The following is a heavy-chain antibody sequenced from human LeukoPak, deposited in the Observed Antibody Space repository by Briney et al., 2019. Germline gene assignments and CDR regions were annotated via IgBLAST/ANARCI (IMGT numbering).Heavy chain of an antibody. V-gene: IGHV3-21*01. J-gene: IGHJ3*02. Sequence: PGGSLRLSCAASGFTFSNYGMNWVRQAPGKGLEWVSFTDTSGNYIYYGDSVKGRFTISRDNAKNLVFLQMNGLRAEDTAVYYCARGRSITLLRGVAMSDGFDIWGQGAMVAVSS. CDR2: TDTSGNYI. D-gene: IGHD3-10*01. CDR1: GFTFSNYG. CDR3: ARGRSITLLRGVAMSDGFDI.